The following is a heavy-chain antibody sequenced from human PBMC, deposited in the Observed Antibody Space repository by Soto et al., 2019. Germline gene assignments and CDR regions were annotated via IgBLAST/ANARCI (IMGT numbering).Heavy chain of an antibody. Sequence: VGSLRLSRASSGFTFSGSAMRWDRQGSGKGLEWVGRIRRKAKSYATAYAASVEGRFTISRDDSKNTAYLQMNSLNPEDTAAYYCTRSGGDSDDAFDFWGQGTMVTVS. CDR3: TRSGGDSDDAFDF. D-gene: IGHD4-17*01. V-gene: IGHV3-73*01. J-gene: IGHJ3*01. CDR1: GFTFSGSA. CDR2: IRRKAKSYAT.